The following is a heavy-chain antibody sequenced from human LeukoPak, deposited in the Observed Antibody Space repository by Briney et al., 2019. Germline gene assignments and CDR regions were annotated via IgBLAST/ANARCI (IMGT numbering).Heavy chain of an antibody. Sequence: GASVKVSCKASGYTFTGYYMHWVRQAPGQGLEWMGWINPNSGGTNYAQKFQGRVTMTRDTSISTAYMELSRLRSDDTAVYYCARGPFYNWNNIDYWGQGTLVTVSS. J-gene: IGHJ4*02. CDR3: ARGPFYNWNNIDY. CDR1: GYTFTGYY. V-gene: IGHV1-2*02. CDR2: INPNSGGT. D-gene: IGHD1/OR15-1a*01.